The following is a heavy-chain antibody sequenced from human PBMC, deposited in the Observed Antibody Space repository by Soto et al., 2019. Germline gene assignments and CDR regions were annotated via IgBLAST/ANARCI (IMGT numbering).Heavy chain of an antibody. J-gene: IGHJ4*02. CDR2: VIPIFGTA. CDR1: GGTFSSYA. Sequence: QVQLVQSGAEVKKPGSSVKVSCKASGGTFSSYAISWVRQAPGQGLEWMGGVIPIFGTANYAQKFQGRVTITADESTSTAYMELSSLRSEDTAVYYCARPVEMATISRSYLFYWGQGTLVTVSS. D-gene: IGHD5-12*01. CDR3: ARPVEMATISRSYLFY. V-gene: IGHV1-69*01.